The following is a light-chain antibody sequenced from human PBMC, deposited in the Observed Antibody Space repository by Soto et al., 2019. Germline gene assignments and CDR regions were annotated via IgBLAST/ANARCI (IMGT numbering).Light chain of an antibody. J-gene: IGLJ2*01. CDR1: SSGVGAYNY. V-gene: IGLV2-14*01. CDR3: TSWTTSTTMK. Sequence: QSVLTQPASVSGSPGQSITISCTGNSSGVGAYNYVSWYQQHPGKAPKLMIYDVNIRPSGVSNRFSGSKSGNTASLTISGLQAEDEADYYCTSWTTSTTMKFGGGTKVPS. CDR2: DVN.